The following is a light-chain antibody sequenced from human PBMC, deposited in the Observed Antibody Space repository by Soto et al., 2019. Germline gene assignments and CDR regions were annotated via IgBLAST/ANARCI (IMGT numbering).Light chain of an antibody. CDR2: GAS. CDR1: QSISSN. V-gene: IGKV3-15*01. CDR3: QQYNHWPLT. J-gene: IGKJ1*01. Sequence: EIVMTQSPAILSVSPGERATLSCRASQSISSNFAGYQQKPGQAPRPLVFGASTRATVIPARFSGSGSGTEFTLNISSQQSEHFAVYYCQQYNHWPLTFGQGTKVEIK.